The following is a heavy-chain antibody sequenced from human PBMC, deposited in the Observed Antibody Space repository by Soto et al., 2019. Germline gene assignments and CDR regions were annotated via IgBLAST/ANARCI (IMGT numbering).Heavy chain of an antibody. J-gene: IGHJ4*02. CDR1: GFTLRSSA. Sequence: AGSMRLSCAASGFTLRSSAMTWVRQDPGKGPEWVSGISGSGDTAYHANSVKGRFTISRDNSQNTLYLQVNSLRAEDTAVYYCTKGYGTIHSPFDYWGQGTQVTVSS. CDR2: ISGSGDTA. V-gene: IGHV3-23*01. CDR3: TKGYGTIHSPFDY. D-gene: IGHD2-8*01.